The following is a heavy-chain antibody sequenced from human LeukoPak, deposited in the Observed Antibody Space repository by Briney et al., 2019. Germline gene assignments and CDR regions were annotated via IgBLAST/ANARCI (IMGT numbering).Heavy chain of an antibody. CDR1: SGSIGSSSNY. D-gene: IGHD2-8*01. V-gene: IGHV4-39*01. Sequence: SETLSLTCTVSSGSIGSSSNYWGWIRQAPGKGLEWIGNVYYSGSTFYNPSLKSRVTISVDTSKNQFSLKLRSVTAADTAIYYCARASFNVVFGNWFDPWGQGTLVTVFS. CDR3: ARASFNVVFGNWFDP. J-gene: IGHJ5*02. CDR2: VYYSGST.